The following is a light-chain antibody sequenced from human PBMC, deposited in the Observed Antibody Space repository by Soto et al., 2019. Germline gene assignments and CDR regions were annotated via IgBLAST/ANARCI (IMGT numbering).Light chain of an antibody. Sequence: DIVMTQSPDSLAVSLGERATINCKSSQTVLYSPNHKNYLAWYQQKPRQPPKLLISWASTRESGVPDRFSGRGSGTDFTLTISSLQAEDVAVYYCQQYYTTPRTFGQGTKVEIK. J-gene: IGKJ1*01. CDR2: WAS. CDR3: QQYYTTPRT. V-gene: IGKV4-1*01. CDR1: QTVLYSPNHKNY.